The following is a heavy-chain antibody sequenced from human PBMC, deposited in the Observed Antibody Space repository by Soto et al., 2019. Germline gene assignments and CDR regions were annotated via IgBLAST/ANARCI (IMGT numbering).Heavy chain of an antibody. J-gene: IGHJ4*02. Sequence: SETLSLTCTVSGGSISSGGYYWSWIRQHPGKGLEWIGYIYYSGSTYYNPSLKSRVTISVDTSKSQFSLKLSSVTAADTAVYYCAREEDYYDSSGPDYWGQGTLVTVSS. D-gene: IGHD3-22*01. CDR1: GGSISSGGYY. CDR2: IYYSGST. CDR3: AREEDYYDSSGPDY. V-gene: IGHV4-31*03.